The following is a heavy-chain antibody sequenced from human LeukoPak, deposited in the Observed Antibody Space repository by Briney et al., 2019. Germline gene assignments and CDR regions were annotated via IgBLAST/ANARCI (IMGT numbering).Heavy chain of an antibody. D-gene: IGHD4-17*01. CDR3: ARGSDFGDC. J-gene: IGHJ4*02. CDR1: GGSISTYY. CDR2: IYISGTT. V-gene: IGHV4-59*01. Sequence: PSETLSLTCTVSGGSISTYYWSWIRQPPGKGLEWIGYIYISGTTNYNPSLKSRATMSVDTSKNQLSMKLSSVAAADTAVYYCARGSDFGDCWGQGTLVTVSS.